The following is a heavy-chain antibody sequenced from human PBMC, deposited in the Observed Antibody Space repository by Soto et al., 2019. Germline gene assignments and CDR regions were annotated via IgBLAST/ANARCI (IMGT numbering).Heavy chain of an antibody. D-gene: IGHD5-12*01. J-gene: IGHJ4*02. CDR1: GFTVSSYY. CDR2: IYSGGST. Sequence: EVQLVESGGGLVQPGGSLRLSCAASGFTVSSYYMSWVRQAPGKGLGWVSVIYSGGSTYYADSVKGRFTISRNNSKNTLYLQMNSLRAEDTAVYYCARGLYSGWHYFDYWGQGTLVTVSS. V-gene: IGHV3-66*01. CDR3: ARGLYSGWHYFDY.